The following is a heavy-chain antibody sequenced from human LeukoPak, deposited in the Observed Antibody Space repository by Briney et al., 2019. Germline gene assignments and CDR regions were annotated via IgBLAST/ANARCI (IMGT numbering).Heavy chain of an antibody. V-gene: IGHV3-23*01. D-gene: IGHD1-1*01. Sequence: PGGSLRPSCAASGFTFSSYAMSWVRQAPGKGLEWVSAFSGSGGDTYYADSVKGRFTISRDNSKNTLYLQMNSLRAEDTAVYYCAKDSSSTTQDFDYWGQGTLVTVSS. CDR2: FSGSGGDT. CDR1: GFTFSSYA. J-gene: IGHJ4*02. CDR3: AKDSSSTTQDFDY.